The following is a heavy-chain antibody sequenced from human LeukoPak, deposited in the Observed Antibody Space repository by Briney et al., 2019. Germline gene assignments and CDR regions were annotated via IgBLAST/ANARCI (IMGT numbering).Heavy chain of an antibody. V-gene: IGHV3-74*01. J-gene: IGHJ6*02. CDR2: INSDGSST. CDR1: GFTFSSYW. D-gene: IGHD4-11*01. CDR3: ARTVYSNSRSYYYYGLDV. Sequence: PGGSLRLPCAASGFTFSSYWMHWVRQAPGKGLVWVSRINSDGSSTSYADSVKGRFTISRDNAKNTLYLQMNSLRAEDTAVYSCARTVYSNSRSYYYYGLDVWGQGTTVTVSS.